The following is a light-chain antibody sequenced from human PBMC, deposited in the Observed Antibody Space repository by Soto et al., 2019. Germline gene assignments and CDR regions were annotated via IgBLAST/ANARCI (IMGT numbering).Light chain of an antibody. CDR1: SGSIASNY. CDR3: QSYDSSIRV. Sequence: NFMLTQPHSVSESPGKTVTISCTRSSGSIASNYVQWYQQRPGSAPTTVIYEDNQRPSGVPDRFSGPIDSSSNSASLTISGLKTEDEADYYCQSYDSSIRVFGGGTKLTVL. J-gene: IGLJ2*01. V-gene: IGLV6-57*04. CDR2: EDN.